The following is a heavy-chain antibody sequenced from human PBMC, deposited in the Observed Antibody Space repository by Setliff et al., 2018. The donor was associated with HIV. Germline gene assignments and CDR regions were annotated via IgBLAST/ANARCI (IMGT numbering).Heavy chain of an antibody. CDR3: ARDIWAYGLMGS. J-gene: IGHJ5*02. CDR2: VYYSGSA. D-gene: IGHD4-17*01. V-gene: IGHV4-39*07. Sequence: SETLSLTCTVSGGSLSSNLYYWGWIRQPPGKGLEWIANVYYSGSAYYNPSLKSRLSISVDNSKNQFSLKLTSVTAADTAVYYCARDIWAYGLMGSWGQGTLVTVSS. CDR1: GGSLSSNLYY.